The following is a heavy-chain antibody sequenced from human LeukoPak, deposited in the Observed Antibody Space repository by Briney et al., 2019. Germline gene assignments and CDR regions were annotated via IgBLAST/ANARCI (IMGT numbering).Heavy chain of an antibody. D-gene: IGHD2-2*01. CDR1: GYTFTSYG. Sequence: ASVKVSCKASGYTFTSYGISWVRQAPGQGLDWMGWISAYNGNTNYAQKLQGRVTMTTDTSTSTAYMELRSLRSDDTAVYYCATEHYCSSTSCPRLDAFDIWGQGTMVTVSS. CDR2: ISAYNGNT. CDR3: ATEHYCSSTSCPRLDAFDI. V-gene: IGHV1-18*01. J-gene: IGHJ3*02.